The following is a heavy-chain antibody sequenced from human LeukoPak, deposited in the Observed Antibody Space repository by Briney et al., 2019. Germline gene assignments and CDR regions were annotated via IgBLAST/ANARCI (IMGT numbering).Heavy chain of an antibody. CDR1: GFTFTSYA. J-gene: IGHJ4*02. V-gene: IGHV3-30*04. Sequence: PGRSQRLSCTASGFTFTSYAMHWLRQAPGKGLEWVAVISYDGSNKYFADSVKGRFTISRDNSKNTLYPQMNSLRTEDTAMYYCARADGSGSYYSVPFDWGQGTLVTVSS. CDR2: ISYDGSNK. D-gene: IGHD3-10*01. CDR3: ARADGSGSYYSVPFD.